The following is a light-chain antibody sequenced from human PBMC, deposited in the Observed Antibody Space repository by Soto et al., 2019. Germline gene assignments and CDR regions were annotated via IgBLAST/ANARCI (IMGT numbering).Light chain of an antibody. J-gene: IGKJ1*01. CDR1: QRVTSSY. Sequence: EIVLTQSPGTLSLSPGERATLSCRASQRVTSSYLAWYQQKPGQAPRLLIYGASRRATGIPDRFSGSESGTDFTLTISRLEPEDFAVYYCHHYGSSPRTLGQGTKVEIK. V-gene: IGKV3-20*01. CDR3: HHYGSSPRT. CDR2: GAS.